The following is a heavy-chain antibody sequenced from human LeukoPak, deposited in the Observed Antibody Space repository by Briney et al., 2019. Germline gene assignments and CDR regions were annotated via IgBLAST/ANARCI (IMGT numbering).Heavy chain of an antibody. D-gene: IGHD3-10*01. Sequence: ASVKVSCKASGGTFSSYAISWVRQATGQGLEWMGWMNPNSGNTGYAQKFQGRVTMTRNTSISTAYMELSSLRSEDTAVYYCARGTTILYYGSGSAPDYWGQGTLVTASS. J-gene: IGHJ4*02. CDR1: GGTFSSYA. V-gene: IGHV1-8*02. CDR3: ARGTTILYYGSGSAPDY. CDR2: MNPNSGNT.